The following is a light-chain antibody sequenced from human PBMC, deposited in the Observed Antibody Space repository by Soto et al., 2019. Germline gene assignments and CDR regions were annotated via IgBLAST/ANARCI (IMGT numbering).Light chain of an antibody. CDR3: QAYDYSLTASV. V-gene: IGLV2-18*01. J-gene: IGLJ3*02. CDR2: EVS. Sequence: QSALTQPPSVSGSPGQSVTISCTGTSSDVGSYNRVSWYQQPPGTAPKVMIYEVSNRPSGVPDRFSGSKSGNTASLTISGLQAEDEADYYCQAYDYSLTASVFGGGTKLTVL. CDR1: SSDVGSYNR.